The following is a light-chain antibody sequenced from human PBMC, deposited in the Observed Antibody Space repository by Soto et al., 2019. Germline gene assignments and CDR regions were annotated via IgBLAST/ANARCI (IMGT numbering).Light chain of an antibody. CDR2: DVS. CDR1: SSDVGGYKY. V-gene: IGLV2-11*01. J-gene: IGLJ2*01. CDR3: CSYTGRYTDVV. Sequence: QSALTQPRSVSGSPGQSVTISCTGTSSDVGGYKYVSWYQQHPGKAPKFMIYDVSKRPSGVPDRFSGSKSGNTASLTISGLQAEDEADYYCCSYTGRYTDVVFGGGTKVTVL.